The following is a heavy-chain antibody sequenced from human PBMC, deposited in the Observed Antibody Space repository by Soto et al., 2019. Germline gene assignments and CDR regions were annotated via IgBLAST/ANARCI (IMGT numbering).Heavy chain of an antibody. V-gene: IGHV1-69*13. CDR3: ARTLYGSGSYYGPYYYYGMDV. Sequence: AAVKVSCKASGGTFSSYAISWVRQAPGQGLEWMGGIIPIFGTANYAQKFQGRVTITADESTSTAYMELSSLRSEDTAVYYCARTLYGSGSYYGPYYYYGMDVWGQGTPVTVYS. CDR2: IIPIFGTA. D-gene: IGHD3-10*01. J-gene: IGHJ6*02. CDR1: GGTFSSYA.